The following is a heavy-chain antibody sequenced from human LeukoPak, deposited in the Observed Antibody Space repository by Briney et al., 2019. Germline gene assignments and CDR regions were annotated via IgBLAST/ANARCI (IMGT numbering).Heavy chain of an antibody. J-gene: IGHJ4*02. D-gene: IGHD3-10*01. CDR2: IPYDGNNK. CDR3: ARDRDFAASSGPFDC. Sequence: PGGSLRLSCAASGFTFSSYAMSWVRQAPGKGLEWLAVIPYDGNNKYYADSVTGRFTISRDNSKNTLYLQMNSLRTEDTALYYCARDRDFAASSGPFDCWGQGTLVTVSS. V-gene: IGHV3-30*04. CDR1: GFTFSSYA.